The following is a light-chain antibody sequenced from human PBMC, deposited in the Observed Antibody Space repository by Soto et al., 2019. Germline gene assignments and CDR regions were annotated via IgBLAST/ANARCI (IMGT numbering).Light chain of an antibody. Sequence: QSALTQPASVSGSPGQSITISCTGTSSDVGSYNLVSWYQHHPGKAPKLMIYEVSERPSGVSNRFSGSKSGNTASLTISGLQAEDEADYYCCSYAGRTTPYVFGTGTQLTVL. CDR1: SSDVGSYNL. CDR2: EVS. J-gene: IGLJ1*01. CDR3: CSYAGRTTPYV. V-gene: IGLV2-23*02.